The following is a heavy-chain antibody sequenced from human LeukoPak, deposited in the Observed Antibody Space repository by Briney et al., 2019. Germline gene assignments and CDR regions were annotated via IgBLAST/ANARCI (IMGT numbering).Heavy chain of an antibody. D-gene: IGHD2-2*02. V-gene: IGHV4-34*01. Sequence: SETLSLTCAVAGGSVRGYSRSWIRHPPGKGLEWIWEINHSGSTNYNPSLKSRVTISVDTSKNQLSLKLSAVTAADTAVYYCARGRAEDIVVVPAAILFTAFDYWGQGTLVSVSS. CDR1: GGSVRGYS. CDR2: INHSGST. J-gene: IGHJ4*02. CDR3: ARGRAEDIVVVPAAILFTAFDY.